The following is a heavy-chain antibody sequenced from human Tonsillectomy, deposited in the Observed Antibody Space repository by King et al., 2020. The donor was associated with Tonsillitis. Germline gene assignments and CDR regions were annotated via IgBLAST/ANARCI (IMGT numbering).Heavy chain of an antibody. CDR3: ARLRYLDWLSSDY. Sequence: VQLQESGPGLVKPSQTLSLTCTVSGGSFSSNYLTWIRQPPGKGLEWIGYIYYSESINYNPSLKSRVTISVDASKSQFSLNLRSVTAADTAVYYCARLRYLDWLSSDYWGQGILVTVPS. V-gene: IGHV4-59*01. J-gene: IGHJ4*02. D-gene: IGHD3-9*01. CDR2: IYYSESI. CDR1: GGSFSSNY.